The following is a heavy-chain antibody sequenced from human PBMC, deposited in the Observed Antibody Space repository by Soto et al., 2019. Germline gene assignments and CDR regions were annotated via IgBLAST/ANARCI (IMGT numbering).Heavy chain of an antibody. Sequence: ASVKVSCKASGYTFTGYYMHWVRQAPGQGLEWMGWINPNSGGTNYAQKFQGWVTMARDTSISTAYMELSRLRSDDTAVYYCARTPGAYYDFWSGYSQPFDYWGQGTLVTVSS. V-gene: IGHV1-2*04. D-gene: IGHD3-3*01. CDR3: ARTPGAYYDFWSGYSQPFDY. J-gene: IGHJ4*02. CDR2: INPNSGGT. CDR1: GYTFTGYY.